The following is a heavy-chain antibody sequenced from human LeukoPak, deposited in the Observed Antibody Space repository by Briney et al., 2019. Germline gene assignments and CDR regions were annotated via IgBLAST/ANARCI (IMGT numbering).Heavy chain of an antibody. D-gene: IGHD6-19*01. CDR2: IYTSGST. J-gene: IGHJ3*02. CDR1: GGSISSGRYY. CDR3: ARTGWFQDAFDI. Sequence: TLSLTCTVPGGSISSGRYYWGWFRRAAGGGLEWIERIYTSGSTNYNPALKSRVTISVDTSKNQFSLKLSSVTAADTAVYYCARTGWFQDAFDIWGQGTMVTVSS. V-gene: IGHV4-61*02.